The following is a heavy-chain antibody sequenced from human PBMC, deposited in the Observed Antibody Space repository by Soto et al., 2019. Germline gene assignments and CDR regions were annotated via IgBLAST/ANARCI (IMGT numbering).Heavy chain of an antibody. CDR3: ARRFSGGVVTSYNWFDP. CDR2: IYYSGST. CDR1: GGSISSSSYY. J-gene: IGHJ5*02. D-gene: IGHD3-3*01. Sequence: QLQLQESGPGLVKPSETLSLTCTVSGGSISSSSYYWGWIRQPPGKGLEWIGSIYYSGSTYYNPSLKSRVTISVDTSKNQFSLKLSSVTAADTAVYYCARRFSGGVVTSYNWFDPWGQGTLVTVSS. V-gene: IGHV4-39*01.